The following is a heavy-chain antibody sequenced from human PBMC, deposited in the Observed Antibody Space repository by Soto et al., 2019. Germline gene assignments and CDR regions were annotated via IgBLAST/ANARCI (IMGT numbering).Heavy chain of an antibody. CDR2: IWYDGSNK. J-gene: IGHJ6*02. CDR1: GFTFSSYG. V-gene: IGHV3-33*01. CDR3: ARAGVDTAMDRYYYYGMDV. D-gene: IGHD5-18*01. Sequence: QVQLVESGGGVVQPGRSLRLSCAASGFTFSSYGMHWVRQAPGKGLEWVAVIWYDGSNKYYADSVKGRFTISRDNSKNTTYLHMNSLRAEDTAVYYCARAGVDTAMDRYYYYGMDVWGQGTTVTVSS.